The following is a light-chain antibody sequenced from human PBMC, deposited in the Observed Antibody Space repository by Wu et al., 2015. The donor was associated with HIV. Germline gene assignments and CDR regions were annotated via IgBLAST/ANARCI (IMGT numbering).Light chain of an antibody. CDR1: QSVRSAY. CDR2: DAS. V-gene: IGKV3-20*01. J-gene: IGKJ5*01. CDR3: QQYGDSPIT. Sequence: EIVLTQSLGTLSLSPGERATLSCRASQSVRSAYIAWYQQKPDQAPRLLIFDASSRATGITDRFSGSGSGTDFTLTISRLEPEDFAVYFCQQYGDSPITFGQGTRVEIK.